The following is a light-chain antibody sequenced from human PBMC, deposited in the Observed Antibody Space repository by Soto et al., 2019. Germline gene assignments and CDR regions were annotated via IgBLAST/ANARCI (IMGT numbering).Light chain of an antibody. Sequence: IVMPQSPATLSVSPGERATLSCRPSQSVSSNLAWYQQKPGQAPRLLIYAASTRATGIPARFSGSGSGTEFTLTISSLQSEDFAVYYCQQYNNWPRTFGQGTKVDNK. V-gene: IGKV3-15*01. J-gene: IGKJ1*01. CDR2: AAS. CDR1: QSVSSN. CDR3: QQYNNWPRT.